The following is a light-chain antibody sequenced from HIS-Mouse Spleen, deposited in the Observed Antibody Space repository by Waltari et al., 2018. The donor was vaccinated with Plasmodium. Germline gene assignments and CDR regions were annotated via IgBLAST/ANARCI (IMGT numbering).Light chain of an antibody. CDR3: QAWDSSTAV. CDR2: QDS. CDR1: KLGDKY. Sequence: SYELTQPPSVSVSPGQTAHITSPGDKLGDKYACWYQQKPGQSPVLVIYQDSKRPSGIPERFSGSNSGNTATLTISGTQAMDEADYYCQAWDSSTAVFGGGTKLTVL. V-gene: IGLV3-1*01. J-gene: IGLJ3*02.